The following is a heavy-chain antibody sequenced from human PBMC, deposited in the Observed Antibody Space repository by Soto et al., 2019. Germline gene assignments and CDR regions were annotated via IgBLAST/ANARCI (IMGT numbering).Heavy chain of an antibody. CDR1: GFTVSNNY. Sequence: EVQLVESGGGLVQPGGSLRLSCAASGFTVSNNYMCWVRQAPGKGLEWVSLIYSGGVTHYADSVRGRFTISRDNSRNTLCLQMNGLRADDTAVYYCAKRGTTVTTSLWYWGQGTLVTVSS. V-gene: IGHV3-66*01. CDR2: IYSGGVT. J-gene: IGHJ4*02. CDR3: AKRGTTVTTSLWY. D-gene: IGHD4-17*01.